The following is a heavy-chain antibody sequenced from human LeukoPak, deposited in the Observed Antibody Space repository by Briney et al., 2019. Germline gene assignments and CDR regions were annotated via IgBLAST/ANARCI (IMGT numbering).Heavy chain of an antibody. CDR2: IKSDGKT. CDR3: ARAPSEIGGYYPEYFRH. J-gene: IGHJ1*01. CDR1: GFTFSSYW. D-gene: IGHD3-22*01. V-gene: IGHV3-74*01. Sequence: GGSLRLSCAASGFTFSSYWMHWVRQAPGRGLVWVSRIKSDGKTNYADSVKGRFTISRDNAKNTVSLQMNSLRAEDTGVYYCARAPSEIGGYYPEYFRHWGQGTLVTVSS.